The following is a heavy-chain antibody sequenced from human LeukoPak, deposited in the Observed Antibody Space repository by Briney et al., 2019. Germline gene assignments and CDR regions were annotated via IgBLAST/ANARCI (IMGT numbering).Heavy chain of an antibody. V-gene: IGHV3-23*01. J-gene: IGHJ4*02. CDR1: AFTFSDYY. CDR3: AKRSPKVKYYYDFFDY. D-gene: IGHD3-10*01. Sequence: GGSLRLSCAASAFTFSDYYMTWIRQAPGKGLEWVSAISGSGGSTYYADSVKGRFTISRDNSKNTLYLQMNSLRAEDTAVYYCAKRSPKVKYYYDFFDYWGQGTLVTVSS. CDR2: ISGSGGST.